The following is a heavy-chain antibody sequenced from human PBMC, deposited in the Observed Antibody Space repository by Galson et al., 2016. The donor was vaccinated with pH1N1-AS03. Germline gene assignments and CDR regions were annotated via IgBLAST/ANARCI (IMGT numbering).Heavy chain of an antibody. V-gene: IGHV3-21*04. D-gene: IGHD4-17*01. CDR3: ARERGPGGDYADVLDY. CDR1: GFSISTYS. Sequence: SLRLSCAASGFSISTYSMNWVRQAPGKGLEWVSSISSIGSYIYYADSVKGRSTISIDNAKNSLYLQMNSLRAEDTAVYFWARERGPGGDYADVLDYRGQGTLVTVSS. J-gene: IGHJ4*02. CDR2: ISSIGSYI.